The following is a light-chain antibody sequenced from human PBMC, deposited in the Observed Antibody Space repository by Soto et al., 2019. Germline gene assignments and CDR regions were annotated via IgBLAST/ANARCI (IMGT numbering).Light chain of an antibody. CDR3: LQDYNYPWT. V-gene: IGKV1-6*01. Sequence: AIQMTQSPSSLSASVGDRVTITCRASQGIRNDLGWYQQKPGKAPKLLIYAASSLQSGVPSRFSGSGSGTDFTLNISSMQPEDFATYYCLQDYNYPWTFGQGTKVEIK. CDR2: AAS. CDR1: QGIRND. J-gene: IGKJ1*01.